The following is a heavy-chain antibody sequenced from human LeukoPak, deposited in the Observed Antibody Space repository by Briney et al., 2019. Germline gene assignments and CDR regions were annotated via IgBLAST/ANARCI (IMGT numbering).Heavy chain of an antibody. J-gene: IGHJ6*03. Sequence: PGGSLRLSCAASGFTFSSYWMSWVRQAPGKGLEWVANIKKDGSEKYYVDSVKGRFTISRDNAKNSLYLQMNSLRAEDTAVYYCARFAPSPQYKHVPYYYYYYMDVWGKGTTVTISS. D-gene: IGHD1-1*01. CDR3: ARFAPSPQYKHVPYYYYYYMDV. CDR2: IKKDGSEK. CDR1: GFTFSSYW. V-gene: IGHV3-7*01.